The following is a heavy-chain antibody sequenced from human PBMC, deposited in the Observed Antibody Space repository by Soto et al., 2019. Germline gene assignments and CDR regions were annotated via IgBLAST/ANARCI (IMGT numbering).Heavy chain of an antibody. J-gene: IGHJ6*02. CDR3: ARDRLEMATITAYYYGMDV. CDR1: GYTFTGYY. CDR2: INPNSGGT. Sequence: QVQLVQSGAEVKKPGASVKVSCKASGYTFTGYYMHWVRQAPGQGLEWMGWINPNSGGTNYAQKVQGWVTMTRDTSISTAYMELSRLRSDDTAVYYCARDRLEMATITAYYYGMDVWGQGTTVTVSS. V-gene: IGHV1-2*04. D-gene: IGHD5-12*01.